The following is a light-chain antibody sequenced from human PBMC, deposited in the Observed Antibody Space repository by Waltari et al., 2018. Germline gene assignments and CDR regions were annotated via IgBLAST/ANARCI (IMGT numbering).Light chain of an antibody. J-gene: IGLJ1*01. CDR3: SSYTRSSTLYV. V-gene: IGLV2-14*01. CDR2: EVS. Sequence: QSALTQPASVSGSSGQSITISCTGTSSDVGGYNYVSWYPQHPGKAPKLMNYEVSKRPSVVSSRFSGAKSGNTASLPISGLQAGDGADYYCSSYTRSSTLYVFGTGTKVTVL. CDR1: SSDVGGYNY.